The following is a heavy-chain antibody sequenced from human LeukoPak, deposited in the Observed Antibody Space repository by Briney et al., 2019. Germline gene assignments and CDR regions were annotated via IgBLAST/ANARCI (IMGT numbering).Heavy chain of an antibody. D-gene: IGHD6-19*01. J-gene: IGHJ4*02. CDR3: ARVSSSGWYVDY. V-gene: IGHV4-30-4*08. Sequence: PSQTLSLTCTVSGGSISSGDYYWSWLRQPPGTGLEWIGYIYYSGSTYYNPSLKSRVTISVDTSKNQFSLKLSSVTAADTAVYYCARVSSSGWYVDYWGQGTLVTVSS. CDR1: GGSISSGDYY. CDR2: IYYSGST.